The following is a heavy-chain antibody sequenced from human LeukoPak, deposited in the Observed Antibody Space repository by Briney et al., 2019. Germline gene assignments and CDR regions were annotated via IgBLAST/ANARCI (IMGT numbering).Heavy chain of an antibody. V-gene: IGHV1-2*04. J-gene: IGHJ4*02. CDR1: GYTFTGYY. Sequence: ASVKVSCKASGYTFTGYYMHWVRQAPGQGLEWMGWINPNSGGTNYAQKFQGWVTMTRDTSISTAYMELSRLRSDDTAVYYCARSTLNSSGYRAKVGLDYWGQGTLVTVSS. CDR3: ARSTLNSSGYRAKVGLDY. CDR2: INPNSGGT. D-gene: IGHD3-22*01.